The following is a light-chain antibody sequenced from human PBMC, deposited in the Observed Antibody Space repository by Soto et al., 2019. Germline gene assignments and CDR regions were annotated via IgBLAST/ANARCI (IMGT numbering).Light chain of an antibody. CDR2: EVS. Sequence: QSALTQPASVSGSPGQSITISCTGTISDIGGYNFISWYQHHPGKAPKLVIYEVSKRPSGVPDRFSGSKSGNTASLTVSGLQAEDEADYYCSSYAGSNNYVFGTGTKLTVL. CDR1: ISDIGGYNF. J-gene: IGLJ1*01. V-gene: IGLV2-8*01. CDR3: SSYAGSNNYV.